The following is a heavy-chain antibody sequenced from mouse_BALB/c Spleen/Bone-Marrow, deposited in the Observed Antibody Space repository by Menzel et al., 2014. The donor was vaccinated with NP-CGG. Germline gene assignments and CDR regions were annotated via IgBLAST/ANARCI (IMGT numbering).Heavy chain of an antibody. J-gene: IGHJ1*01. V-gene: IGHV3-6*02. CDR3: ASLITTVARV. Sequence: DVKLVESGPGLVKPSQSLSLTCSVSGYSITSGYYWNWIRQFPGNKLGWMGYISYDGSNNYNPSPKNRISITRDTSKNQFFLKLNSVTTEDTATYYCASLITTVARVWGAGTTVTVSS. CDR1: GYSITSGYY. D-gene: IGHD1-1*01. CDR2: ISYDGSN.